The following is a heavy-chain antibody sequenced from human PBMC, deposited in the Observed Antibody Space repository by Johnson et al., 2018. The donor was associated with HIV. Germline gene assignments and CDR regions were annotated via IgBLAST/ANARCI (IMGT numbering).Heavy chain of an antibody. CDR1: RFIFDDYG. Sequence: VQLVESGGGVLRPGGSLRLSCEGFRFIFDDYGLSWVRQAPGKGLEWVSVIYSGGSTYYADSVKGRFTIPEDNTKNSLYLQMNSLRADDTAVYYCARFCGGDCSSPHDAFDFWGQGTMVTVSP. CDR2: IYSGGST. J-gene: IGHJ3*01. D-gene: IGHD2-21*02. V-gene: IGHV3-20*04. CDR3: ARFCGGDCSSPHDAFDF.